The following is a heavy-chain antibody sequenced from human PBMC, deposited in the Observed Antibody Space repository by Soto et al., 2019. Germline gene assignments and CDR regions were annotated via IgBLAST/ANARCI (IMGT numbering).Heavy chain of an antibody. D-gene: IGHD3-10*01. J-gene: IGHJ6*03. CDR1: GGSFSNYY. Sequence: PSETLSLTCAVYGGSFSNYYWTWIRQPPVKGLEWIGEINHTGSTNYNPSLKSRLTISVDTSKNQFSLNLSSVTAADTAVYYCARRAGDHYYDYYSYMDVWGKGTTVTVSS. CDR2: INHTGST. CDR3: ARRAGDHYYDYYSYMDV. V-gene: IGHV4-34*01.